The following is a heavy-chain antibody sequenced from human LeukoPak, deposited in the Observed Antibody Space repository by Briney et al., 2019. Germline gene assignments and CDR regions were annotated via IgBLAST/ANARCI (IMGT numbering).Heavy chain of an antibody. Sequence: PGGSLRISCAASGFTFSSCAMSWVRQAPGKGLEWVSAISGSGGSTYYADSVKGRFTISRDNSKNTLYLQMNSLRAEDTAVYYCAKSCVGGFLIVVVTTFDYWGQGTLVTVSS. CDR2: ISGSGGST. CDR3: AKSCVGGFLIVVVTTFDY. V-gene: IGHV3-23*01. D-gene: IGHD3-22*01. CDR1: GFTFSSCA. J-gene: IGHJ4*02.